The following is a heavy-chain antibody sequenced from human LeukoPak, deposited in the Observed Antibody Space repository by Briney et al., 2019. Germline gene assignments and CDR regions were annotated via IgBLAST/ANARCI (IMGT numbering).Heavy chain of an antibody. CDR1: GGSINNYY. Sequence: SETLSLTCTVSGGSINNYYWSWIRQPPGKGLEWIGYIYYTGITNYNPSLTSRVTISVDTSKNQFSLKLSSVTAADTAVYYCARTRIGAAGLYFDYWGQGTLVTVSS. CDR3: ARTRIGAAGLYFDY. CDR2: IYYTGIT. J-gene: IGHJ4*02. V-gene: IGHV4-59*01. D-gene: IGHD6-13*01.